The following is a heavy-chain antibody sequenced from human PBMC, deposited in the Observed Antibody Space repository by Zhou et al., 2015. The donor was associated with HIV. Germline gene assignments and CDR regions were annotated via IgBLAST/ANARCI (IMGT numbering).Heavy chain of an antibody. V-gene: IGHV1-8*01. J-gene: IGHJ2*01. CDR1: GYTFTTYD. D-gene: IGHD3-22*01. CDR2: MNAGGGQT. Sequence: QVQLVQSGAELKKPGASVKVSCKASGYTFTTYDINWMRQATGQRPEWMGWMNAGGGQTEYAQKFQGRVTMTRDTSTSTAYMELRSLRSDDTAVYYCARLELGYYYDNSGPFDIWGRGTLVSVSS. CDR3: ARLELGYYYDNSGPFDI.